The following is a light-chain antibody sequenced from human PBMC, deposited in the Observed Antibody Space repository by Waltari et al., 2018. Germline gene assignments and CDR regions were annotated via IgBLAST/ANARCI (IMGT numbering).Light chain of an antibody. J-gene: IGKJ5*01. V-gene: IGKV1-33*01. CDR1: QDISNY. CDR3: QQYDNLPIT. CDR2: DAS. Sequence: DIQMPQSPSSLSASVGDRVTITCQASQDISNYLNWYQQKPGQAPKLLIYDASNLETGVPSRFSGSGSGTDFTFTISSLQPEDIATYYCQQYDNLPITFGQGTRLEIK.